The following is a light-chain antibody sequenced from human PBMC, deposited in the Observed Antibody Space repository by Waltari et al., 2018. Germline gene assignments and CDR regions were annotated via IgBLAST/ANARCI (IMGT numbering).Light chain of an antibody. J-gene: IGLJ2*01. V-gene: IGLV1-40*01. CDR2: GFN. CDR1: GSHIGAGYD. Sequence: QSVLTQPPSVSGAPGQRVTISCTGSGSHIGAGYDVHWYQQLPGKAPKLLNYGFNTRPSGVPDRFFGSQSGTSASLAITGLQAEDEAEYYCQSYDTSLSVVFGGGTKLTVL. CDR3: QSYDTSLSVV.